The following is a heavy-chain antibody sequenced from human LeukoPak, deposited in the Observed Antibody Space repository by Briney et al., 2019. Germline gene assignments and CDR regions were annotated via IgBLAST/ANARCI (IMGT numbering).Heavy chain of an antibody. CDR3: ARGRRYSSSHLDY. Sequence: PGGSLRLSCAASGFTFSSYAMSWVRQAPGKGLEWVSAISGSGGSTYYADSVKGRFTISRHNSKNTLYLQMNSLRAEDTAVYYCARGRRYSSSHLDYWGQGTLVTVSS. CDR2: ISGSGGST. CDR1: GFTFSSYA. V-gene: IGHV3-23*01. D-gene: IGHD6-6*01. J-gene: IGHJ4*02.